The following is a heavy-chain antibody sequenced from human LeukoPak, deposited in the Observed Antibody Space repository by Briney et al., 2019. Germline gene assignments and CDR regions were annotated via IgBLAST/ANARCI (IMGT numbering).Heavy chain of an antibody. J-gene: IGHJ3*02. Sequence: SCAASGFTFSSYEMNWVRQAPGKGLEWVSYISSSGSTIYYADSVKGRFTISRDTPNNLLYLQMHILIAEDTSVYYCASPPPRIAAAGTDYYYDSSGYYGDAFDIWGQGTMVTVSS. D-gene: IGHD3-22*01. CDR2: ISSSGSTI. CDR3: ASPPPRIAAAGTDYYYDSSGYYGDAFDI. CDR1: GFTFSSYE. V-gene: IGHV3-48*03.